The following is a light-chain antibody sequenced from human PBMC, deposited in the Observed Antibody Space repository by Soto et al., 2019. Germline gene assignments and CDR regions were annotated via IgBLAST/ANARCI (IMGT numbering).Light chain of an antibody. J-gene: IGKJ1*01. CDR2: GAS. CDR3: QQYTDWPTT. Sequence: EIVMTQSPATLSVSPGERATLSCRASETVATNLAWYQQKPGQAPRLLISGASTRAAGVPARFSGGGSGTDFTLTVTSVQSEDFGIYYCQQYTDWPTTFGQGTKVDIK. CDR1: ETVATN. V-gene: IGKV3-15*01.